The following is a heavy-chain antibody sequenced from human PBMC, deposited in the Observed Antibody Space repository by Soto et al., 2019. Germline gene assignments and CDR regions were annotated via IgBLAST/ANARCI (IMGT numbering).Heavy chain of an antibody. CDR3: ARELMYYDFWSGYADY. D-gene: IGHD3-3*01. CDR1: GFTFSSYG. J-gene: IGHJ4*02. CDR2: IWYDGSNK. Sequence: GGSLRLSCAASGFTFSSYGMHWVRQAPGKGLEWVAVIWYDGSNKYYADSVKGRFTISRDNSKNTLYLQMNSLRAEDTTVYYCARELMYYDFWSGYADYWGQGTLVTVSS. V-gene: IGHV3-33*01.